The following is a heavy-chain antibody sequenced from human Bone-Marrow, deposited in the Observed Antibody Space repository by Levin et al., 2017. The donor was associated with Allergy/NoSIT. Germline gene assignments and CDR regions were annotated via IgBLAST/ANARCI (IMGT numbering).Heavy chain of an antibody. D-gene: IGHD3-3*01. J-gene: IGHJ6*02. CDR3: AKVVGFWSGYYGYYYGMDG. CDR1: GFTFSSYA. Sequence: GGSLRLSCAASGFTFSSYAMSWVRQAPGKGLEWVSAISGSGGSTYYADSVKGRFTISRDNSKNTLYLQMNSLRAEDTAVYYCAKVVGFWSGYYGYYYGMDGWGQGTTVTVSS. V-gene: IGHV3-23*01. CDR2: ISGSGGST.